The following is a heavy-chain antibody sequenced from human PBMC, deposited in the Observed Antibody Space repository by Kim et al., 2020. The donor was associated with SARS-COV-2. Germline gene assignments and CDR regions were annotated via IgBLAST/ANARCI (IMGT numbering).Heavy chain of an antibody. CDR1: GGSFSGYY. V-gene: IGHV4-34*01. J-gene: IGHJ5*02. Sequence: SETLSLTCAVYGGSFSGYYWSWIRQPPGKGLEWIGEINHSGSTNYNPSLKSRVTISVDTSKNQFSLKLSSVTAADTAVYYCARVRQIKPVVVPAATPWFDPWGQGTLVTVSS. CDR2: INHSGST. D-gene: IGHD2-2*01. CDR3: ARVRQIKPVVVPAATPWFDP.